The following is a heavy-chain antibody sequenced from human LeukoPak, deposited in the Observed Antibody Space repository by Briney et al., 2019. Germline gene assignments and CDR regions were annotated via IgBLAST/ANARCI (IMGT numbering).Heavy chain of an antibody. Sequence: ASVEVSCKASGYTFTSYGISWVRQAPGQGLEWMGWISAYNGNTNHAQKLQGRVTMTTDTSTSTAYMELTSLRSDDTAVYYCAASCSSTSCSRSNWFDPWGQGTLVTVSS. CDR3: AASCSSTSCSRSNWFDP. V-gene: IGHV1-18*01. D-gene: IGHD2-2*01. J-gene: IGHJ5*02. CDR1: GYTFTSYG. CDR2: ISAYNGNT.